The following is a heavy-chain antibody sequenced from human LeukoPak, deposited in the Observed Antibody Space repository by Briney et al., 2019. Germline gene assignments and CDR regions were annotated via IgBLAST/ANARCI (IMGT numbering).Heavy chain of an antibody. J-gene: IGHJ6*02. CDR1: GDSVSSNSAA. Sequence: SQTLSLTCAISGDSVSSNSAAWNWIRQSPSRGLEWLGRTYYRSKWYNDYAVSVKSRITINPDTSKNQFSLQLNSVTPEDTAVYYCARDRARLTLCTECGGVYYYGMDVWGQGTTVTVSS. CDR2: TYYRSKWYN. CDR3: ARDRARLTLCTECGGVYYYGMDV. D-gene: IGHD3-3*01. V-gene: IGHV6-1*01.